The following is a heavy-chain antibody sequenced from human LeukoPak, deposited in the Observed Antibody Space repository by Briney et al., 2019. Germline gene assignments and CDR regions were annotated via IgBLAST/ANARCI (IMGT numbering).Heavy chain of an antibody. CDR3: AKGDYYDSSGLADRPDAFDI. CDR2: ISWNSGSI. D-gene: IGHD3-22*01. V-gene: IGHV3-9*01. J-gene: IGHJ3*02. Sequence: GRSLRLSCAASGFTFDDYAMYWVRHAPGKGLEWVSGISWNSGSIGYADSVKGRFTISRDNAKNSLNLQMNSLRPEDTALYYCAKGDYYDSSGLADRPDAFDIWGQGTMVTVSS. CDR1: GFTFDDYA.